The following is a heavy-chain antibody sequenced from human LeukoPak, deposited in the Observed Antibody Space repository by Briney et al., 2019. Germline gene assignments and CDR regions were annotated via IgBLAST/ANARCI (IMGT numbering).Heavy chain of an antibody. CDR2: FSAYNGNT. J-gene: IGHJ4*02. V-gene: IGHV1-18*01. Sequence: GASVKVSCKTSGYTFTKYGISWVRQAPGQGLEWMGWFSAYNGNTNYATEMLQGRVTMTTDTSTSTAYMELRSLRSDDTAVYYCARGGDSGSYGVTGYWGQGTLVTVSS. CDR3: ARGGDSGSYGVTGY. CDR1: GYTFTKYG. D-gene: IGHD1-26*01.